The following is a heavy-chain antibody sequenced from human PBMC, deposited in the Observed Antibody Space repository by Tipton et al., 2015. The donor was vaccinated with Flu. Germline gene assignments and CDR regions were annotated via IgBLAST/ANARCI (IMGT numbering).Heavy chain of an antibody. J-gene: IGHJ4*02. Sequence: GSLRLSCVASGFTFSDYHMDWVRQAPGRGLEWVGRSLSKGQNYITHYAAPVKGRFTISSDDSKNALYLQMDNLKVEDTAVYYCAPQPPPGEDDWGQGTLVTVSS. CDR2: SLSKGQNYIT. CDR3: APQPPPGEDD. D-gene: IGHD7-27*01. CDR1: GFTFSDYH. V-gene: IGHV3-72*01.